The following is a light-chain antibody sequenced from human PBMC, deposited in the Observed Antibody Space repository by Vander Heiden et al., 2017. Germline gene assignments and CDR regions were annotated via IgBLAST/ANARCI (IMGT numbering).Light chain of an antibody. CDR3: QAWDSSICHVV. V-gene: IGLV3-1*01. J-gene: IGLJ2*01. CDR2: QDS. Sequence: SYELTQPPSVSVSPGQTASITCSGDKLGDKYACWYQQKPGQSPVLVIYQDSKRTAGIPERFSGSNSGTTATMTSSGTQARDEADYYCQAWDSSICHVVFGGGTKLTVL. CDR1: KLGDKY.